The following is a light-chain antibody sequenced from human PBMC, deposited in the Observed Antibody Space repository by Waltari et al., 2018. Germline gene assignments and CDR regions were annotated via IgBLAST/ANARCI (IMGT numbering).Light chain of an antibody. Sequence: QSALTQPASVSGSPGQSITISCTGTSSDVGGYNYVSWYQQHPGKAPKLMIYGVMNRPSGVSDCFSGSKSGNTASLTIAGLQAEDEADYYCSSYTSSSTVVFGGGTKLTVL. CDR3: SSYTSSSTVV. V-gene: IGLV2-14*01. J-gene: IGLJ2*01. CDR1: SSDVGGYNY. CDR2: GVM.